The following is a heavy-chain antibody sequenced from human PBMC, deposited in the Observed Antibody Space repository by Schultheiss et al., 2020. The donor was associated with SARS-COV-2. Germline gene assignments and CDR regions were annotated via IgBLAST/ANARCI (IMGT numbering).Heavy chain of an antibody. CDR3: ARDFGDYSWFDP. V-gene: IGHV1-18*04. D-gene: IGHD4-17*01. CDR1: GYTFTDYY. Sequence: ASVKVSCKASGYTFTDYYMHWVRQAPGQGLEWMGWISAYNGNTNYAQKLQGRVTMTTDTSTSTAYMELRSLRSDDTAVYYCARDFGDYSWFDPWGQGTLVTVSS. CDR2: ISAYNGNT. J-gene: IGHJ5*02.